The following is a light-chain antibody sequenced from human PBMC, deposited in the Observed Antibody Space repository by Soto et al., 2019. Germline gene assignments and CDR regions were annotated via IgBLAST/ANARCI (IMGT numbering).Light chain of an antibody. V-gene: IGLV6-57*04. CDR3: QSYDTSTPVV. CDR1: SGNIASSS. J-gene: IGLJ2*01. CDR2: EDR. Sequence: NFMLTQPHSVSGSPGKTVTISCTRSSGNIASSSVQWYQQRPGSPPTTITYEDRQRPSGVPDRFSGSIDASSNSASLTISGLKTEDEADYYCQSYDTSTPVVFGGGTQLTVL.